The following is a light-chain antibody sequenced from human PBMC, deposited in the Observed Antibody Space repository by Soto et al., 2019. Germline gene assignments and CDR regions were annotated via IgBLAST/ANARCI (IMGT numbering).Light chain of an antibody. CDR2: WSF. Sequence: DIVMTQSPESLAVFLGERATINWKSSQSVLYSSNNKNYLNWYQQKPGQPPPILIYWSFIRESWVPDRFIGSGSGTDFTLTIRGVQAEDGAAYYCHQYYETPRTLGQGTRLELK. J-gene: IGKJ5*01. CDR3: HQYYETPRT. CDR1: QSVLYSSNNKNY. V-gene: IGKV4-1*01.